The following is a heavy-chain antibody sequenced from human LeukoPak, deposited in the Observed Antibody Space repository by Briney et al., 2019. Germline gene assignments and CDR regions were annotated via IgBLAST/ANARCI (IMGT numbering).Heavy chain of an antibody. D-gene: IGHD2-21*01. J-gene: IGHJ4*02. CDR3: ARDGVLWPAHFDY. Sequence: GGSLRLSCAASGFCFSDYYMSWIRQAPGKGLERVSYSSSSGRTIYYADSVKGRFTISRDNAKNSLYLQMNSLRAEDTAVYYCARDGVLWPAHFDYWGQGTLVTVSS. CDR1: GFCFSDYY. V-gene: IGHV3-11*01. CDR2: SSSSGRTI.